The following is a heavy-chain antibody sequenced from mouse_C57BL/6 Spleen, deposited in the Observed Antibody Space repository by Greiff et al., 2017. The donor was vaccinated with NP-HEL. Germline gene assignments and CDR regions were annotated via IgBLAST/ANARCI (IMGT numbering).Heavy chain of an antibody. CDR2: IYPRSGNT. Sequence: QVQLQQSGAELARPGASVKLSCKASGYTFTSYGISWVKQRTGQGLEWIGEIYPRSGNTYYNEKFKGKATLTADKSSSTTYMELRSLTSEDAAVDFCARPSNWGFAYWGQGTLVTVSA. J-gene: IGHJ3*01. D-gene: IGHD4-1*01. V-gene: IGHV1-81*01. CDR3: ARPSNWGFAY. CDR1: GYTFTSYG.